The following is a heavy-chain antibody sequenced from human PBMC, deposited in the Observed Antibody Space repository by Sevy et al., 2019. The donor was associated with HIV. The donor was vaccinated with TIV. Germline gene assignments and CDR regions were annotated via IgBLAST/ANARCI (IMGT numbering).Heavy chain of an antibody. CDR1: GYTFTTYD. CDR3: ARGGNGDFWSYEYYYYGMDV. J-gene: IGHJ6*02. D-gene: IGHD3-3*01. CDR2: MSPNTGAT. V-gene: IGHV1-8*01. Sequence: ASVKVSCAAFGYTFTTYDINWVRQAPGQGLEWMGWMSPNTGATGFAQKFQGRVTLTMNKSITTAYMELRSLTYEDTAIYYCARGGNGDFWSYEYYYYGMDVWGQGTTVTVSS.